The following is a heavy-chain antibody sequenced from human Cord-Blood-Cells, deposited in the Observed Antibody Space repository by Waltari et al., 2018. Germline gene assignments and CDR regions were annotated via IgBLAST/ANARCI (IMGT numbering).Heavy chain of an antibody. D-gene: IGHD7-27*01. CDR3: AKLLNWGVDY. V-gene: IGHV3-23*01. J-gene: IGHJ4*02. Sequence: EVQLLESGGGLVQPGGSLRLSCAAPGLPFSSLALTWVRQAPGKGLEWVSAISGSGGSTYYADSVKGRFTISRDNSKNTLYLQMNSLRAEDTAVYYCAKLLNWGVDYWGQGTLVTVSS. CDR1: GLPFSSLA. CDR2: ISGSGGST.